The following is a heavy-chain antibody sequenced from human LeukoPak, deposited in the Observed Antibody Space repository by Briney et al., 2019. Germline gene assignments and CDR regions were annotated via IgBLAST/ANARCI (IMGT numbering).Heavy chain of an antibody. CDR2: IKPDGSEK. D-gene: IGHD2-2*01. CDR1: GITFSSQQ. CDR3: ARMSSYCDY. V-gene: IGHV3-7*01. J-gene: IGHJ4*02. Sequence: GGSLRLLCAASGITFSSQQMNRARQTPGKGLKSVATIKPDGSEKYYVDSVKGRFTISRDNAKSSLYLQMNSLRAEDTGVYFCARMSSYCDYWGQGTLVTVSS.